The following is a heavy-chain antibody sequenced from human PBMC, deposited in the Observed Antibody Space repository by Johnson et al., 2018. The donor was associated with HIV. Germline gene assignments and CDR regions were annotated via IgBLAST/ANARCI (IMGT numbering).Heavy chain of an antibody. CDR2: IYSGGST. CDR1: GFTVSSNY. Sequence: VQLVESGGGLVQPGGSLRLSCAASGFTVSSNYMSWVRQAPGKGLEWVSVIYSGGSTYYADSVKGRFNISRDNSKNTLYLQMNSLRAAVTAVYYCASAVARNKGGAFDIWGRGTMVTVSS. D-gene: IGHD6-19*01. CDR3: ASAVARNKGGAFDI. V-gene: IGHV3-66*01. J-gene: IGHJ3*02.